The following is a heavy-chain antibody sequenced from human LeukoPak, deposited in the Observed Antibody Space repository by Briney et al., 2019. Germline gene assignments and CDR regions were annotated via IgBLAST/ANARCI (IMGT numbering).Heavy chain of an antibody. J-gene: IGHJ4*02. CDR2: ISGSGGST. CDR1: GFTFSSYA. CDR3: AKDSMAGSSSHASWFDY. D-gene: IGHD6-13*01. V-gene: IGHV3-23*01. Sequence: PGGSLRLSCAASGFTFSSYAMSWVRQAPGKGLEWVSAISGSGGSTYYADSVKGRFTISRDNSKNTLYLQMNSLRAEDTAVYYCAKDSMAGSSSHASWFDYWGQGTLVTVSS.